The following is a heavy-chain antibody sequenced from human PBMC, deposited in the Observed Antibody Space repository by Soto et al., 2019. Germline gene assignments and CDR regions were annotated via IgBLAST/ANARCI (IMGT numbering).Heavy chain of an antibody. CDR3: ARDTPLIGIFAY. D-gene: IGHD2-21*01. J-gene: IGHJ4*02. V-gene: IGHV1-46*01. Sequence: ASVKVSCKASGYTFASYDMHWGRQAPGQGLEWMGIINPSSSSTSYAQKFQGRVTMTRDTSTSTVYMELSSLRSEDTVVYYCARDTPLIGIFAYWGQGTLVTVSS. CDR1: GYTFASYD. CDR2: INPSSSST.